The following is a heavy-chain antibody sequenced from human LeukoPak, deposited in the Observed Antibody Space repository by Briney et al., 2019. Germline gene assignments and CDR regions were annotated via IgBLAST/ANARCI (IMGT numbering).Heavy chain of an antibody. V-gene: IGHV1-2*06. D-gene: IGHD3-22*01. J-gene: IGHJ4*02. CDR2: INPNSGGT. CDR3: ASPTYYYDSSGHC. CDR1: GYTFTGYY. Sequence: GASVKVSCKASGYTFTGYYMHWVRQAPGQGLEWMGRINPNSGGTNYAQKFQGRVTMTRDTSIGTAYMELSRLRSDDTAVYYCASPTYYYDSSGHCWGQGTLVTVSS.